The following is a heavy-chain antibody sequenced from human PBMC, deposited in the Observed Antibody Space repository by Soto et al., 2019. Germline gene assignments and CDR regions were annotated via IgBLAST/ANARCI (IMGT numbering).Heavy chain of an antibody. CDR1: GFTFSSYA. D-gene: IGHD2-15*01. CDR2: ISYDGNNK. V-gene: IGHV3-30-3*01. Sequence: QVQLVESGGGVVQPGRSLRLSCAPSGFTFSSYAMYWVRQAPGKGLEWVAVISYDGNNKYYADSVKGRFTISRDNSKNTLYLQMNSLRAEDTAVYYCARAGCDGGSCYTLVGLRYGMDVW. CDR3: ARAGCDGGSCYTLVGLRYGMDV. J-gene: IGHJ6*01.